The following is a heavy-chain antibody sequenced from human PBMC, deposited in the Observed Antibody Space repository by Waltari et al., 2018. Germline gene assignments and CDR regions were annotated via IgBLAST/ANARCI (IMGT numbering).Heavy chain of an antibody. D-gene: IGHD1-26*01. CDR3: ATRGTYYKFDY. CDR1: GFTFSSYA. J-gene: IGHJ4*02. V-gene: IGHV3-23*04. Sequence: EVQLVESGGDLVQPGGSLRLSCAASGFTFSSYARSWVRQAPGKGLEWVSAISGTGGSTYYADSVKGRFTISRDNSKNTLYLQMNSLRAEDAAVYYCATRGTYYKFDYWGQGSLVTVSS. CDR2: ISGTGGST.